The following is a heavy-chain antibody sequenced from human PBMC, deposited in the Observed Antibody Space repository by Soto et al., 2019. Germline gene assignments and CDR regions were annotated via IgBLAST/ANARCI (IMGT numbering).Heavy chain of an antibody. V-gene: IGHV3-33*01. CDR2: IWYDGNNK. J-gene: IGHJ4*02. CDR1: GFTFSSYG. Sequence: QVQLVESGGGVVQPGRSLRLSCAASGFTFSSYGMHWVRQAPGKGLEWVAVIWYDGNNKYYADSVKGRFTISRDKSKNTLYLQMNSLRAEDTAVYYCATGREWELLDYWGQGTLVTVSS. D-gene: IGHD1-26*01. CDR3: ATGREWELLDY.